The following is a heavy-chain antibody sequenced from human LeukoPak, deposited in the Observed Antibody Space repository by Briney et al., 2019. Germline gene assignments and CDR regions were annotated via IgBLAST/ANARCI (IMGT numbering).Heavy chain of an antibody. J-gene: IGHJ3*01. D-gene: IGHD3-10*01. CDR2: ITAVGGST. CDR3: AKHDGEYPPDSFDV. Sequence: GGSLRLSCAASGFTFSKYAMTWVRQAPGKGLEWISAITAVGGSTYYAGSVKGRFTISRDNSKNTLYLQMNNLRGEDTALYYCAKHDGEYPPDSFDVWGQGTIVTVSS. CDR1: GFTFSKYA. V-gene: IGHV3-23*01.